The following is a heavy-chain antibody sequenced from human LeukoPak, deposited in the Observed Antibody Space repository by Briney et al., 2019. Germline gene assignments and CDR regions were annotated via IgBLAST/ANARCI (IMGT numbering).Heavy chain of an antibody. Sequence: GGSLRLSCAASGFTFSSYSMNWVRQAPGKGLEWVSSISSSSSYIYYADSVKGRFPISRDNAKNSLYLQMNSLRAEDTAVYYCARDSDILTGYSADFDYWGQGTLVTVSS. V-gene: IGHV3-21*01. CDR1: GFTFSSYS. CDR3: ARDSDILTGYSADFDY. J-gene: IGHJ4*02. CDR2: ISSSSSYI. D-gene: IGHD3-9*01.